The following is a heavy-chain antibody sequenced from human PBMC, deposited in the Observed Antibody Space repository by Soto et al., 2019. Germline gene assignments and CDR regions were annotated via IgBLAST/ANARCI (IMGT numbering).Heavy chain of an antibody. V-gene: IGHV3-23*01. J-gene: IGHJ4*02. CDR3: AKVACCIAAAGTVDD. CDR2: ISGSGGST. Sequence: PGGSLRLSCAASGFTFGSYAMSWVRQAPGKGLEWVSAISGSGGSTYYADSVTGRFTISRDNSKNTLYLQMNSLRAEDTAVYYCAKVACCIAAAGTVDDWGQGTLVTVSS. D-gene: IGHD6-13*01. CDR1: GFTFGSYA.